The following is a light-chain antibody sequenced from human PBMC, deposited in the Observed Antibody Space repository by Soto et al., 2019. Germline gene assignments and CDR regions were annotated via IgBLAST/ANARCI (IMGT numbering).Light chain of an antibody. J-gene: IGKJ1*01. CDR3: QQYDNWPWT. Sequence: EIVMTQSPATLSVAPGGRATLSCRASPSISDTLAWYQHKPGQAPRLLIYGASRRAAGFPARFSGSGSGTDFTLTISRLQSEDFAVYYCQQYDNWPWTFGQGTKVEI. CDR2: GAS. V-gene: IGKV3-15*01. CDR1: PSISDT.